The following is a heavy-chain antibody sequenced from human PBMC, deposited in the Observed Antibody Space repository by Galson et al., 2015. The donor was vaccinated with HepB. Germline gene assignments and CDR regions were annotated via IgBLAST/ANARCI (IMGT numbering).Heavy chain of an antibody. J-gene: IGHJ5*02. V-gene: IGHV1-2*02. D-gene: IGHD6-19*01. CDR1: GYTFTGYY. Sequence: SVKVSCKASGYTFTGYYMHWVRQAPGQGLEWMGWINPNSGGTNYAQKFQGRVTMTRDTSISTAYMELSRLRSDDTAVYYCAREKSIAVAGFDPWGQGTLVTVSS. CDR3: AREKSIAVAGFDP. CDR2: INPNSGGT.